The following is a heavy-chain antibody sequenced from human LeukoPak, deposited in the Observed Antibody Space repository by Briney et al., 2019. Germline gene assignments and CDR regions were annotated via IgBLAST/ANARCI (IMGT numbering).Heavy chain of an antibody. V-gene: IGHV1-18*01. J-gene: IGHJ5*02. CDR1: GYTFTSYG. D-gene: IGHD3-22*01. Sequence: ASVKVSGKASGYTFTSYGIGWLRQAPGQGLEWMGWISAYNGNTNYAQKLQGRVSMTTDTSASAAYMELRSLRSDDTAVYYCARANYDSSSTWFDPWGQGILVTVSS. CDR3: ARANYDSSSTWFDP. CDR2: ISAYNGNT.